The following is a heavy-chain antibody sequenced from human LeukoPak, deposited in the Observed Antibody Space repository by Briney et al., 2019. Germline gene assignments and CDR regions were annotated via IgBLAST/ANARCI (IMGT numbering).Heavy chain of an antibody. CDR1: GFTFDDYA. CDR3: AKDLGWRDSSAYYYFDY. Sequence: PGRSLRLSCAASGFTFDDYAMHWVRQAPGKGLEWVSGISWNSGSIGYADSVKGRFTISRDNAKNSLYLQMNSLRAEDTALYYCAKDLGWRDSSAYYYFDYWGQGTLVTVSS. V-gene: IGHV3-9*01. D-gene: IGHD3-22*01. J-gene: IGHJ4*02. CDR2: ISWNSGSI.